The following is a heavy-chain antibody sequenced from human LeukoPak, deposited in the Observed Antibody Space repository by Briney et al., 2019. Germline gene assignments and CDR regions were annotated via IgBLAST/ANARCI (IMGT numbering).Heavy chain of an antibody. CDR3: ARWRSRGFERDYSNQYYFDY. Sequence: SETLSLTCTVSGGTISSHYWSWIRQPPGKGLEWIGYIYYSGSTNYNPSLKSRVTISVDTSKNQFSLKLSSVTAADTAVYYCARWRSRGFERDYSNQYYFDYWGQGTLVTVSS. D-gene: IGHD4-11*01. CDR2: IYYSGST. J-gene: IGHJ4*02. CDR1: GGTISSHY. V-gene: IGHV4-59*11.